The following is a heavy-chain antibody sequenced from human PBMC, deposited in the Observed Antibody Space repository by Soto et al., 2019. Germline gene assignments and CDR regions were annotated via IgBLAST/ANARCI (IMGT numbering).Heavy chain of an antibody. Sequence: QVQLVQSGAEVKKPGSSVKVSCKASGGTFSSYAISWVRQAPGQGLEWMGGIIPIFGTANYAQKFQGRVTITADESTSTAYMELSSLRSEDTAVYYCARDQVKVTYNWNPPVSNYYYYGMDVWGQGTTVTVSS. CDR3: ARDQVKVTYNWNPPVSNYYYYGMDV. CDR2: IIPIFGTA. J-gene: IGHJ6*02. D-gene: IGHD1-20*01. CDR1: GGTFSSYA. V-gene: IGHV1-69*01.